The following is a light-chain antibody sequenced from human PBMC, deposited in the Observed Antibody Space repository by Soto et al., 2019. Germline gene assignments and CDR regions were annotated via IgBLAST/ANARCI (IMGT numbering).Light chain of an antibody. CDR2: DAS. Sequence: ESVLTQSPATLSLSPGERATLSCRASQNVSSYLAWYQQKPGQAPRLLIYDASNRATGIPARFSGSGSGTDFTLTISSLELEDFAVYYCQQRSNWPPSITLGQGTRLEIK. CDR1: QNVSSY. CDR3: QQRSNWPPSIT. V-gene: IGKV3-11*01. J-gene: IGKJ5*01.